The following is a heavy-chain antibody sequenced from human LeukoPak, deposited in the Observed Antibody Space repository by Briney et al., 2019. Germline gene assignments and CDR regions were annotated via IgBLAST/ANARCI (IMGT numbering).Heavy chain of an antibody. D-gene: IGHD3-10*01. V-gene: IGHV3-43*02. CDR1: GFTFYDYA. CDR3: VKDTVTMLRGVPSDYYHGVHV. CDR2: MTGDGGTR. Sequence: GGSLRLSCAASGFTFYDYAMHWVRQVRGKGLEWVSLMTGDGGTRQYAASVKGRFTISKDNDKETLYLQMNSLRPEDSGIYYCVKDTVTMLRGVPSDYYHGVHVWGQGTTVTVSS. J-gene: IGHJ6*02.